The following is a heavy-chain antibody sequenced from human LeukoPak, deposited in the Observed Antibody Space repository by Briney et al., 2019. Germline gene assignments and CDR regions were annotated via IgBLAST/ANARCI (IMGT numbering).Heavy chain of an antibody. V-gene: IGHV1-8*03. J-gene: IGHJ3*02. Sequence: ASVKVSCKASGYTFTSYDINWVRQATGQGLEWMGWMNPNSGNTGYAQKFQGRVTITRNTSISTAYMELSSLRSEDTAVYYCASTFGFRDAFDIWGQGTMVTVSS. CDR2: MNPNSGNT. CDR3: ASTFGFRDAFDI. CDR1: GYTFTSYD. D-gene: IGHD3-10*01.